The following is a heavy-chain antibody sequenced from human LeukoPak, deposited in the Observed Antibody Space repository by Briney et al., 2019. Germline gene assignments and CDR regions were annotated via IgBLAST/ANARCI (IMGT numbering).Heavy chain of an antibody. CDR2: ISAYNGNT. CDR3: ARHMREFWSRRQPGDAFDI. J-gene: IGHJ3*02. CDR1: GYTFTSYG. V-gene: IGHV1-18*01. D-gene: IGHD3-3*01. Sequence: AASVKVSCKASGYTFTSYGISWVRQAPGQGLEWMGWISAYNGNTNYAQKFQGRVFMSTDSSSGTAYMDLQSLTSDDTAVYYCARHMREFWSRRQPGDAFDIWGQGTMVTVSS.